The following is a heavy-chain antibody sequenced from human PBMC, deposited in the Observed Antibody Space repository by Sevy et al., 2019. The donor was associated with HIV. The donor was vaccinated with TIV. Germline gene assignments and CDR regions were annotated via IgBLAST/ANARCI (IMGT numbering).Heavy chain of an antibody. CDR2: ISSSSSHI. J-gene: IGHJ6*02. Sequence: GGSLRLSCAASGFTFSSYAMNWVRQAPGKGLEWVSSISSSSSHIYAADSLKGRFTISRDNAKNSLFLQMNSLRAEDTARYYCARVTADDPDFYYYGMDVWGQGTTVTVSS. D-gene: IGHD6-13*01. CDR1: GFTFSSYA. V-gene: IGHV3-21*01. CDR3: ARVTADDPDFYYYGMDV.